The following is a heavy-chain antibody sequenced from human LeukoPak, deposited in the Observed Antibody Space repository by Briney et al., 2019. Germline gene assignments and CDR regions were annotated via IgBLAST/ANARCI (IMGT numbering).Heavy chain of an antibody. CDR3: ASIPEGYCSGGSCYTPDY. CDR2: IYYSEST. V-gene: IGHV4-39*07. J-gene: IGHJ4*02. D-gene: IGHD2-15*01. CDR1: GGSLSSSSYY. Sequence: SETLSLTCTVSGGSLSSSSYYWGWIRQPPGKGLEGSGSIYYSESTHYKPSLKSRVTISVETSKNQFCLKLSSVTAADTAVYYCASIPEGYCSGGSCYTPDYWGQGTLVTVSS.